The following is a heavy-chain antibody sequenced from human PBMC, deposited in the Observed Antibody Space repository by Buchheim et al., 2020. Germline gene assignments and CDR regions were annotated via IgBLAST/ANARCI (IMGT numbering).Heavy chain of an antibody. CDR1: GFTFSSYA. Sequence: QVQLVESGGGVVQPGRSLRLSCAASGFTFSSYAMHWVRQAPGKGLEWVAVISYDGSNKYYADSVKGRFTISRDNSKNTLYLQMKSLRAEDTAVYYCARDRVRIVVVTATRSYFDYWGQGTL. CDR2: ISYDGSNK. J-gene: IGHJ4*02. CDR3: ARDRVRIVVVTATRSYFDY. V-gene: IGHV3-30*04. D-gene: IGHD2-21*02.